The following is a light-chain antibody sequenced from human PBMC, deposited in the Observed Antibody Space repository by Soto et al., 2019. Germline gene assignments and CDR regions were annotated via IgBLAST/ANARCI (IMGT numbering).Light chain of an antibody. CDR2: GAS. CDR1: QSVSSTF. V-gene: IGKV3-20*01. Sequence: EIVLTQSPGTLSLSPGEGATLSCRASQSVSSTFLAWYQQKPGQAPRLLVYGASFRAPGIPDRFSGSGSGTDFTLTISRLEPEDFAVYYCQQYGNSRYTFGQRTKLEIK. CDR3: QQYGNSRYT. J-gene: IGKJ2*01.